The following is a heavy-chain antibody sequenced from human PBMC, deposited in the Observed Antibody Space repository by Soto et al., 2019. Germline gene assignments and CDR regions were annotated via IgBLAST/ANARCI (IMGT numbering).Heavy chain of an antibody. CDR2: ISGSGGST. D-gene: IGHD3-22*01. V-gene: IGHV3-23*01. CDR3: AKDLTKYYYDSSGYYFDY. J-gene: IGHJ4*02. CDR1: GFTFSSYA. Sequence: GGSLRLSCAASGFTFSSYAMSWVRQAPGKGLEWVSAISGSGGSTYYADSVKGRFTISRDNSKNTLYLQMNSLRAEDTAVYYCAKDLTKYYYDSSGYYFDYWGQGTMVTVYS.